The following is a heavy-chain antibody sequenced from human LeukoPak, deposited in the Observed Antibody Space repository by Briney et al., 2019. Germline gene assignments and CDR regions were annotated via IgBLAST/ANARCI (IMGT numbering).Heavy chain of an antibody. V-gene: IGHV4-39*07. J-gene: IGHJ4*02. CDR1: GGSISSTSNY. CDR2: IYYSGST. Sequence: SETLSLTCSVSGGSISSTSNYWGWIRQPPGTGLEWIGSIYYSGSTYYNPSLKSRVTISVDTSKNQFSLKLTSVTAADTAVYYCARGGGYGSSPLKWGQGILVTVSS. CDR3: ARGGGYGSSPLK. D-gene: IGHD6-6*01.